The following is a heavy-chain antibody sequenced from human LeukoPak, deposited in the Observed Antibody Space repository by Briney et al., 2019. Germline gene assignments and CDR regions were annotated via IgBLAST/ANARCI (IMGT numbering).Heavy chain of an antibody. CDR3: ARSGGNGPGLRYFDWLLF. J-gene: IGHJ4*02. CDR1: GYTFTSYY. Sequence: GASVKVSCKASGYTFTSYYMHWVRQAPGQGLEWMGLINPTGGSTGYAQKFQGRVTITRNTSISTAYMELSSLRSEDTAVYYCARSGGNGPGLRYFDWLLFWGQGTLVTVSS. D-gene: IGHD3-9*01. CDR2: INPTGGST. V-gene: IGHV1-46*01.